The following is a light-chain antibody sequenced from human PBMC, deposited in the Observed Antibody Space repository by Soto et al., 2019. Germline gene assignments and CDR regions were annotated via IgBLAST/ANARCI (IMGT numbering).Light chain of an antibody. CDR3: QQSYTSPYT. V-gene: IGKV1-39*01. J-gene: IGKJ2*01. CDR2: GAS. CDR1: QSISRY. Sequence: DIPMTQSPSSLSASVGDRVTITCRASQSISRYLNWYRQKPGKAPSLLIYGASNLQRGVPSRFTGSGSGTEFTLTISSLQPEDFAAFYCQQSYTSPYTFGQGTKLEIK.